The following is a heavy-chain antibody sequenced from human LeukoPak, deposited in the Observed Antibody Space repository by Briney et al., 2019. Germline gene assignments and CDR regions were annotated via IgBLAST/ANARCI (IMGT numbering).Heavy chain of an antibody. D-gene: IGHD4-17*01. J-gene: IGHJ4*02. CDR3: ARGVDVATVTTSFDY. V-gene: IGHV4-30-2*01. CDR2: IFHSGST. CDR1: GGSMSSGSFY. Sequence: PSETLSLTCAVSGGSMSSGSFYWSWIRQPPGKGLEWIGYIFHSGSTSYNPSLKSRVAISVDTSKNQFSLKLSSVTAADTAVYYCARGVDVATVTTSFDYWGQGTLVTVSS.